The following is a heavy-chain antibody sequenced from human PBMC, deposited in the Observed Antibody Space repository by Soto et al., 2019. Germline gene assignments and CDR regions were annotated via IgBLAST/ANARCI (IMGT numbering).Heavy chain of an antibody. J-gene: IGHJ5*02. CDR1: AGSITTSY. CDR2: ISYRGST. Sequence: PSETLSLTCTVSAGSITTSYWSWIRQNLGKALEWIGYISYRGSTNYHPSLKSRLTISIDTSKSKISLKLTSMTTADTAVYYCASSGIGGREVNTWSDPWGQGTLVTFSS. CDR3: ASSGIGGREVNTWSDP. D-gene: IGHD3-10*01. V-gene: IGHV4-59*01.